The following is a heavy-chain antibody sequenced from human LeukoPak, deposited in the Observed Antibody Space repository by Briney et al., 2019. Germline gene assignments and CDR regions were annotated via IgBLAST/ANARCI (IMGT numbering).Heavy chain of an antibody. CDR2: IYYTGST. V-gene: IGHV4-39*01. Sequence: SETLSLTCTVSGGSISSSSYYWGWIRQPPGKGLEWIGSIYYTGSTYYNPSLKSRVTISVDTSKNQFSLKLSSVTAADTAVYYCARVAATPYNWFDPWGQGTLVTVSS. CDR3: ARVAATPYNWFDP. CDR1: GGSISSSSYY. J-gene: IGHJ5*02. D-gene: IGHD2-15*01.